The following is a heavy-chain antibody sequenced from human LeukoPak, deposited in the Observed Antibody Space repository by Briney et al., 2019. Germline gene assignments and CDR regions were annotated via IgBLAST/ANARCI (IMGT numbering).Heavy chain of an antibody. CDR3: ARRKGDGYNSPFDY. V-gene: IGHV5-51*01. J-gene: IGHJ4*02. Sequence: PGESLKISCKGSGYSFTNYWIGWVRQMPGKGLEWMGIIYPDDSYTTYSPPFQGQVTISADKSITTAYLQWNSLKASDTAMYYCARRKGDGYNSPFDYWGQGILVTVSS. CDR1: GYSFTNYW. CDR2: IYPDDSYT. D-gene: IGHD5-24*01.